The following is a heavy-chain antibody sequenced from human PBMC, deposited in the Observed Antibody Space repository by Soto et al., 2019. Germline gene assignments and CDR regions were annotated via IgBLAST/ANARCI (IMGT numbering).Heavy chain of an antibody. D-gene: IGHD1-26*01. CDR3: ARVVGATTNWFDP. CDR2: IYHSGST. J-gene: IGHJ5*02. Sequence: KPSETLSLTCAVSGYSISSGYYWGWIRQPPGKGLEWIGSIYHSGSTYYNPSLKSRVTISVDTSKNQFSLKLSSVTAADTAVYYCARVVGATTNWFDPWGQGTLVTVSS. CDR1: GYSISSGYY. V-gene: IGHV4-38-2*01.